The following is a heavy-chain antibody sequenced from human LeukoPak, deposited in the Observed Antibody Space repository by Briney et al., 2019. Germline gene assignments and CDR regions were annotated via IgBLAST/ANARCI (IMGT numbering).Heavy chain of an antibody. CDR1: GLTFRTYW. CDR2: IKFDGSLA. V-gene: IGHV3-74*01. D-gene: IGHD3-16*01. CDR3: VTGHYDSRMYFDL. J-gene: IGHJ2*01. Sequence: GGSLRLSCTASGLTFRTYWVHWFRQAPGKGLVWVSQIKFDGSLASYADSVKGRFTISRDNAKNTLYLQMNTLGTEDTAVYYCVTGHYDSRMYFDLWGPGTLVTVSS.